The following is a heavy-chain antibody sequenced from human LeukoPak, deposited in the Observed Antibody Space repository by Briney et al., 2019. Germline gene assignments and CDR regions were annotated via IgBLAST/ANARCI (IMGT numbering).Heavy chain of an antibody. Sequence: GGPLRLSCAASGFTVSSNYMSWVRQAPGKGLEWVSVIYSGGTTYYADSVKGRFTISRDNSKNTLYLQMNSLRAEDTAVYYCARVDYGDSQYFQHWGQGTLVTVSS. J-gene: IGHJ1*01. CDR2: IYSGGTT. D-gene: IGHD4-17*01. CDR3: ARVDYGDSQYFQH. V-gene: IGHV3-53*01. CDR1: GFTVSSNY.